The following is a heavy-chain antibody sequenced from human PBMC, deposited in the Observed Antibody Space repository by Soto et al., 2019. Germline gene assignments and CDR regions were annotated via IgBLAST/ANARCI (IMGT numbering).Heavy chain of an antibody. CDR3: ARGAWNSTGWYIWFDP. D-gene: IGHD6-19*01. Sequence: QVQLVQSGAEVKKPESSVKVSCKGSGGTFSTYPINWVRQAPGQGLEFMGGIIPKFGTTNYAQKFRGTVTITADESTSPAYMELNNLRSEGTAVYYCARGAWNSTGWYIWFDPWGQGALVTVSS. J-gene: IGHJ5*02. CDR2: IIPKFGTT. CDR1: GGTFSTYP. V-gene: IGHV1-69*01.